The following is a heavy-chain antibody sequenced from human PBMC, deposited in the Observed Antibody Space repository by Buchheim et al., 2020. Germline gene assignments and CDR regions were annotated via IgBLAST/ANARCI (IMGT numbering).Heavy chain of an antibody. CDR2: ISSSSSDS. D-gene: IGHD5-24*01. Sequence: QVQLVESGGGLVKPGGSLRLSCAASGFTFSGYMSWIRQAPGKGLEWLSYISSSSSDSNYAESVEGRFTISSDNAKNSLYLPMNSLRAEDTAVYYCVRGTRDGGYWGQGTL. V-gene: IGHV3-11*05. J-gene: IGHJ4*02. CDR1: GFTFSGY. CDR3: VRGTRDGGY.